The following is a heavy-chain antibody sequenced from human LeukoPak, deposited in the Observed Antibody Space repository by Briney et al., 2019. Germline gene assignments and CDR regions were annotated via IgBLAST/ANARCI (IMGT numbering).Heavy chain of an antibody. J-gene: IGHJ3*02. Sequence: SVKVSCKASGGTFSSYAISWVRQAPGQGLEWMGGIIPIFGTANYAQKFQGRVTITADKSTSTAYMELSSLRSEDTAVYYCARVSGNSYSDAFDIWGQGTMVTVSS. CDR3: ARVSGNSYSDAFDI. V-gene: IGHV1-69*06. CDR1: GGTFSSYA. D-gene: IGHD4-23*01. CDR2: IIPIFGTA.